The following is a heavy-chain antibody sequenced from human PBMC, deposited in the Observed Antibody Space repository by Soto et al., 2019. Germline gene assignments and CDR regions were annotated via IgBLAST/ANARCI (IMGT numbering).Heavy chain of an antibody. CDR1: GGSISSGDYY. CDR2: IYYSGST. CDR3: ARDRGYYGSGSYFHLVEGRFWFDP. D-gene: IGHD3-10*01. J-gene: IGHJ5*02. V-gene: IGHV4-30-4*01. Sequence: PSETLSLTCTVSGGSISSGDYYWSWIRQPPGKGLEWIGYIYYSGSTYYNTSLKSRVTISVDTSKNQFSLKLSSVTAADTAVYYCARDRGYYGSGSYFHLVEGRFWFDPWGQGTLVTVSS.